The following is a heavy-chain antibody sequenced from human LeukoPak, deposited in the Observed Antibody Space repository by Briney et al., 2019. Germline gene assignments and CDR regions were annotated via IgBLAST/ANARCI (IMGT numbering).Heavy chain of an antibody. CDR3: ARGHIAAAGADY. Sequence: ASVKVSCKASGYTFTSYDINWVQQATGQGLEGMGWMNPNSGNTGYAQKFQGRVTMTRNTSISTAYMELSSLRSEDTAVYYCARGHIAAAGADYWGQGTLVTVSS. CDR2: MNPNSGNT. V-gene: IGHV1-8*01. J-gene: IGHJ4*02. D-gene: IGHD6-13*01. CDR1: GYTFTSYD.